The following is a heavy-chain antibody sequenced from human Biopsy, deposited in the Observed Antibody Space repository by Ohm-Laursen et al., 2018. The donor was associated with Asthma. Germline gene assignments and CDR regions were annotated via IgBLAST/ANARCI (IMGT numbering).Heavy chain of an antibody. J-gene: IGHJ6*02. Sequence: ASVKVSCKASEDTFSSYVISWVRQAPRQGLEWMGGLIPVLGTADYAQMFEGRVTITADESTSTAYMELSSLRSEDTAVYYCARGYSGSDRIVYYYSGMEAWGPGTTVTVSS. V-gene: IGHV1-69*13. CDR1: EDTFSSYV. CDR2: LIPVLGTA. CDR3: ARGYSGSDRIVYYYSGMEA. D-gene: IGHD5-12*01.